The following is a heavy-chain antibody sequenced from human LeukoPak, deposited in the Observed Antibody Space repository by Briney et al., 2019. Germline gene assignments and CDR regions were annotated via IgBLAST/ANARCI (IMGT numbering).Heavy chain of an antibody. CDR3: AKGLTIFGNNWFDP. J-gene: IGHJ5*02. V-gene: IGHV3-33*06. CDR1: GFTFSSYG. D-gene: IGHD3-3*01. CDR2: IWYNGNNK. Sequence: GGSLRLSCAASGFTFSSYGMHWVRQAPGKGLEWVAVIWYNGNNKYYADSVKGRFTISRDNSKNTLYLQMNSLRAEDTAVYYCAKGLTIFGNNWFDPWGQGTLVTVSS.